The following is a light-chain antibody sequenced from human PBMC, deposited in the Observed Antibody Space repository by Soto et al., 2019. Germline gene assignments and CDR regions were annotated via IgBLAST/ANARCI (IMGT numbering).Light chain of an antibody. CDR2: GAS. V-gene: IGKV3-20*01. J-gene: IGKJ5*01. CDR3: QQYGSSPIT. Sequence: EIVLTQSPGTLYLSPGESATLACRASQSVSSSYLAWYQQKPGQAPRLLIYGASSRATGIPDRLSGSGSGTDFTLTISRLDPEDVSVYYCQQYGSSPITFGQGTRLEIK. CDR1: QSVSSSY.